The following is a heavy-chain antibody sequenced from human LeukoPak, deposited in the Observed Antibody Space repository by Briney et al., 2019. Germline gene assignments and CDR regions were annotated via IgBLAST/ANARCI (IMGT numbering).Heavy chain of an antibody. D-gene: IGHD3-22*01. CDR1: GGTFSSYA. Sequence: SVKVSCKASGGTFSSYAISWVRQAPGQGLEWMGGIIPIFGTANYAQKFQGRVTITTDESTSTAYMELSSLRSEDTAVYYCARNDDSSGYYTRKNYFDYWGQGTLVTVSS. CDR2: IIPIFGTA. J-gene: IGHJ4*02. V-gene: IGHV1-69*05. CDR3: ARNDDSSGYYTRKNYFDY.